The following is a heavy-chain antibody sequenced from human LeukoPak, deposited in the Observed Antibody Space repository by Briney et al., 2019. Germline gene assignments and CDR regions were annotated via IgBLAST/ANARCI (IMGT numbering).Heavy chain of an antibody. V-gene: IGHV3-66*01. CDR1: GFTVSSNY. Sequence: PGGSLRLSCAASGFTVSSNYLNWVRQAPGKGLEWVSIIYSGGSTFYADSVKGRFTISRDNSKNTLYLQMNSLRAEDTAVYYCAEWLPPIDYWGQGTLVTVSS. J-gene: IGHJ4*02. CDR2: IYSGGST. D-gene: IGHD5-12*01. CDR3: AEWLPPIDY.